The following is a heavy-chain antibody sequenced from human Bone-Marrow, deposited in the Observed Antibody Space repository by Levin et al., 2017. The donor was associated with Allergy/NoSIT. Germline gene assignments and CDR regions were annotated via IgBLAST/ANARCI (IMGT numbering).Heavy chain of an antibody. V-gene: IGHV3-66*01. CDR1: GFTISTNY. J-gene: IGHJ4*02. CDR2: IHSGGRK. D-gene: IGHD5-12*01. CDR3: ARDDVVATNH. Sequence: GGSLRLSCAVSGFTISTNYMSWVRQVPGKGLEWVSIIHSGGRKNYADSVKGRFTISRDNYNNTLYLQMNSLRGEDTAIYYCARDDVVATNHWGQGTLVIVSS.